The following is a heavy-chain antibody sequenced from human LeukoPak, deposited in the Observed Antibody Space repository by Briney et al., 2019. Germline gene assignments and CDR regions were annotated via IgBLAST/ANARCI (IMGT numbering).Heavy chain of an antibody. V-gene: IGHV4-30-4*08. Sequence: PSQTLSLTCTVSGGSISSGDYYWSWIRQPPGKGLEWIGYIFYNGRTYYNPSLKSRVTISADTSKNQFSLKLSSVTAADTAVYYCARDQTAAAGLLDYWGQGTLVTVSS. D-gene: IGHD6-13*01. CDR2: IFYNGRT. CDR3: ARDQTAAAGLLDY. CDR1: GGSISSGDYY. J-gene: IGHJ4*02.